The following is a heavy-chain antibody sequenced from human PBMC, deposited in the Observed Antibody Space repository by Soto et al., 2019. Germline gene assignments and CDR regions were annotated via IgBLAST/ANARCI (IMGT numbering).Heavy chain of an antibody. Sequence: QVQLVQSGAEVKKPGASVKVSCKTSGYTFTNYDINWVRQATGQGLEWMGWMNPNSGNTGSTQKFQGRITMTRDTSIGTAYMEPTSLRSEDTAVYYCARVWGTIDYWGQGTLVTVSS. V-gene: IGHV1-8*01. CDR1: GYTFTNYD. CDR2: MNPNSGNT. D-gene: IGHD3-16*01. CDR3: ARVWGTIDY. J-gene: IGHJ4*02.